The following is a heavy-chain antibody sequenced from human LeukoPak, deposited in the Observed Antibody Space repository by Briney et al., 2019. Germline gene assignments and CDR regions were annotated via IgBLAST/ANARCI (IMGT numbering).Heavy chain of an antibody. J-gene: IGHJ4*02. D-gene: IGHD2-15*01. CDR3: ARIGYCSGGSCYLIDY. Sequence: ASVKVSCKASGGTFSSYTISWVRQAPGQGLEWMGWISAYNGNTNYAQKLQGRVTMTTDTSTSTAYMELRSLRSDDTAAYYCARIGYCSGGSCYLIDYWGQGTLVTVSS. V-gene: IGHV1-18*01. CDR2: ISAYNGNT. CDR1: GGTFSSYT.